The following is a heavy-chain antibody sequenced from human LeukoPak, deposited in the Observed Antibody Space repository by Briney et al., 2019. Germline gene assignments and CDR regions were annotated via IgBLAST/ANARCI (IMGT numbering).Heavy chain of an antibody. V-gene: IGHV3-23*01. CDR2: ISGSGGST. CDR1: GFTFSSYA. D-gene: IGHD3-9*01. Sequence: GGSLRLSCAASGFTFSSYAVSWVRQAPGKGLEWVSAISGSGGSTYYADSVKGRFTISRDNSKNTLYLQMNSLRAEDTAVYYCALYYDILTGYFDYWGQGTLVTVSS. CDR3: ALYYDILTGYFDY. J-gene: IGHJ4*02.